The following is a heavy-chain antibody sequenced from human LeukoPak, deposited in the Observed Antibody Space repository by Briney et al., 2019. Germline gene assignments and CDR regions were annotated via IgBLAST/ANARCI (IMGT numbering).Heavy chain of an antibody. CDR1: GGSISSSSYY. CDR3: ASNAKYYYGSGSRYYYYGMDV. J-gene: IGHJ6*04. V-gene: IGHV4-39*07. D-gene: IGHD3-10*01. Sequence: SETLSLTCTVSGGSISSSSYYWGWIRQPPGKGLEWIGEINHSGSTNYNPSLKSRVTISVDTSKNQFSLKLSSVTAADTAVYYCASNAKYYYGSGSRYYYYGMDVWGKGTTVTVSS. CDR2: INHSGST.